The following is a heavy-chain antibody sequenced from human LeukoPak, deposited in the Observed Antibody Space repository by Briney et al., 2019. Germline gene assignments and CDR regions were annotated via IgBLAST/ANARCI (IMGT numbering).Heavy chain of an antibody. CDR2: IIPILGIA. D-gene: IGHD1-26*01. J-gene: IGHJ3*02. CDR1: GGTFSSYA. CDR3: ATSWVDDAFDI. Sequence: ASVKVSCKASGGTFSSYAISWVRQAPGQGLEWMGRIIPILGIANYAQKFQGRVTITADKSTSTAYMELSSLRSEDTAVYYCATSWVDDAFDIWGQGTMVTVSS. V-gene: IGHV1-69*04.